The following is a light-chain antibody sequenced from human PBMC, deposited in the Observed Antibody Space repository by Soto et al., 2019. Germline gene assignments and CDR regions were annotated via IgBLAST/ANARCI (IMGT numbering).Light chain of an antibody. V-gene: IGLV4-69*01. CDR3: QTWGTGPWV. J-gene: IGLJ3*02. Sequence: VLTQSPSASASLGASVKLTCTLTSGHSSYAIAWHQQQPEKGPRYLMKVNSDGSHSKGDGIPDRFSGSSSGAERYLTISSLQSEDEADYYCQTWGTGPWVFGGGTKLTVL. CDR2: VNSDGSH. CDR1: SGHSSYA.